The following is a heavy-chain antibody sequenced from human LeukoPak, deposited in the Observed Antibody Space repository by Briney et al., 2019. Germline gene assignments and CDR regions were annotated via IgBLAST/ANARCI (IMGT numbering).Heavy chain of an antibody. D-gene: IGHD3-10*02. Sequence: GGSLRLSCAASGFTLSSYEMNWVRQAPGEGLEWVSYISSSGSTIYYADSVKGRFTISRDNAKNSLYLQMNSLRAEDTAVYYCAELGITMIGGVWGKGTTVTISS. V-gene: IGHV3-48*03. CDR1: GFTLSSYE. CDR2: ISSSGSTI. CDR3: AELGITMIGGV. J-gene: IGHJ6*04.